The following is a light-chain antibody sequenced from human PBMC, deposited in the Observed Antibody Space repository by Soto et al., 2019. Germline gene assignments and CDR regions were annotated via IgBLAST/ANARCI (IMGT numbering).Light chain of an antibody. CDR3: QQYGSSPT. CDR1: QSVSSSY. J-gene: IGKJ1*01. Sequence: EIVLTQSPGTLSLSPGERATLSCRASQSVSSSYLAWYQQKPGQAPRLLIYGASSRATGNPDRFSGSGSGTDFTLTISRLEPEDFAVYYCQQYGSSPTCGKGTKVEIK. CDR2: GAS. V-gene: IGKV3-20*01.